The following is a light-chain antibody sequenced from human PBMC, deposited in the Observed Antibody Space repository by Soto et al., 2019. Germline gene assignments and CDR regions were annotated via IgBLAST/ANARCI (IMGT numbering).Light chain of an antibody. CDR1: STNIGSSSL. J-gene: IGLJ2*01. CDR3: CSSAGSDNYVL. V-gene: IGLV2-23*01. CDR2: EAT. Sequence: QPVLTQPASVSGSPGQSITISCTGSSTNIGSSSLVSWYQQHPGKAPKLMIYEATKRPSGLSDRFSGSKSGNTASLTISGLQAEDEADYFCCSSAGSDNYVLFGGGTKVTVL.